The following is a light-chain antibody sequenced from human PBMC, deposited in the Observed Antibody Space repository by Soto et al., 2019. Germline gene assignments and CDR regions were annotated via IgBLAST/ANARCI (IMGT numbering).Light chain of an antibody. CDR1: QSISSW. CDR2: KAS. Sequence: DIQMTQSPSTLSASVGDRVTITCRASQSISSWLAWYQQKPGKAPKHLIYKASSLKSGVPSRFSGSGSGTEFTLTISSLQPDDFATYYCQQYNSYPWTFGQGTKVEIK. V-gene: IGKV1-5*03. J-gene: IGKJ1*01. CDR3: QQYNSYPWT.